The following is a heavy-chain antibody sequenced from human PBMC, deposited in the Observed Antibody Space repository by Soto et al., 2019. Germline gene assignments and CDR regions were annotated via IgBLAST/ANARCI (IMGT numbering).Heavy chain of an antibody. CDR1: GGTFSSYA. CDR2: IIPIFGTA. CDR3: ARDLNGSGSYPHYYGMDV. J-gene: IGHJ6*02. Sequence: QVQLVQSGAEVKKPGSSVKVSCKASGGTFSSYAISWVRQAPGQGLEWMGGIIPIFGTANYAQKFQGRVTITADESTSTAYMELSSLRSEDTAVYYWARDLNGSGSYPHYYGMDVWGQGTTVTVSS. V-gene: IGHV1-69*12. D-gene: IGHD3-10*01.